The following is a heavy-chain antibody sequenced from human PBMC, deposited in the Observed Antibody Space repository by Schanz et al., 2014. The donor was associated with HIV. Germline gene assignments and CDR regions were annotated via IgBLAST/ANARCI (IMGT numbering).Heavy chain of an antibody. CDR2: INHSGST. J-gene: IGHJ6*02. D-gene: IGHD4-4*01. CDR1: GGSFSGYY. V-gene: IGHV4-34*01. Sequence: QVQLQQWGAGLLKPSETLSLTCAVYGGSFSGYYWSWIRQSPGKGLEWIGEINHSGSTNYNPSLKSRVTISVDTSKTQFSLKLSSVTAADTAVYYCAAFYSNYLYYYYGMDVWGQGTTVTVSS. CDR3: AAFYSNYLYYYYGMDV.